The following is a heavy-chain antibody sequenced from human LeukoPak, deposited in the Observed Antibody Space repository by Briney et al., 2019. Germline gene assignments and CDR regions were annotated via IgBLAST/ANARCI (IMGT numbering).Heavy chain of an antibody. V-gene: IGHV1-18*04. CDR2: ISAYNGNT. J-gene: IGHJ5*02. D-gene: IGHD3-22*01. CDR3: ARDLSLNDYYDSSGPHPFDP. CDR1: GYTFTSYY. Sequence: ASVKVSCKASGYTFTSYYMHWVRQAPGQGLEWMGWISAYNGNTNYAQKLQGRVTMTTDTSTSTAYMELRSLRSDDTAVYYCARDLSLNDYYDSSGPHPFDPWGQGTLVTVSS.